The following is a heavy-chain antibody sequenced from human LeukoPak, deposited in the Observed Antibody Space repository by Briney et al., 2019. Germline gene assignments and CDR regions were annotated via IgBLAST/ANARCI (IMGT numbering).Heavy chain of an antibody. CDR3: ARGRYSYGYYFDY. CDR1: GFTFNIYA. J-gene: IGHJ4*02. D-gene: IGHD5-18*01. V-gene: IGHV3-64*01. Sequence: GGSLRLSCAASGFTFNIYAMHWVRQAPGKGLEYVSAISSNGGSTYYANSVKGRFTISRDNSKNTLYLQMGSLRAEDMAVYYCARGRYSYGYYFDYWGQGTLVTVSP. CDR2: ISSNGGST.